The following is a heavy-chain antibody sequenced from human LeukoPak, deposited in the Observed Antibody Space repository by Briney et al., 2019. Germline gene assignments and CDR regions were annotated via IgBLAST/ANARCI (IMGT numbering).Heavy chain of an antibody. CDR3: AKTLHMSPTTISYGLDV. V-gene: IGHV3-23*01. CDR1: GFIFSSYA. D-gene: IGHD1-1*01. CDR2: ISGSGGST. J-gene: IGHJ6*02. Sequence: GGSLRLSCVGSGFIFSSYAMSWVRQVPGKGLEWVSGISGSGGSTHYADSVKGRFTISRDNSKNTLYLQMNSLRAEDTAIFYCAKTLHMSPTTISYGLDVWGQGITVTVSS.